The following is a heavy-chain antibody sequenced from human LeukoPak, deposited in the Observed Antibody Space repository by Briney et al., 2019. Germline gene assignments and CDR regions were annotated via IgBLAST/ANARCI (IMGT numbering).Heavy chain of an antibody. CDR1: SFTFSSYN. V-gene: IGHV3-7*01. Sequence: GGSLRLSCAASSFTFSSYNMNWVRQAPGKGLEWVANIKQDGSEKYYVDSVKGRFTISRDNAKNSLYLQMNSLRAEDTAVYYCARDSRATGYFDYWGQGTLVTVSS. CDR3: ARDSRATGYFDY. D-gene: IGHD1-26*01. J-gene: IGHJ4*02. CDR2: IKQDGSEK.